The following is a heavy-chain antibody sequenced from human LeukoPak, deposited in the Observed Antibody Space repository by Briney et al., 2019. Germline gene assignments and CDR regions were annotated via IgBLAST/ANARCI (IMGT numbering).Heavy chain of an antibody. CDR2: ISGSGGST. J-gene: IGHJ4*02. CDR3: AKGSGGSCYSSSDY. D-gene: IGHD2-15*01. V-gene: IGHV3-23*01. Sequence: GGSLRLSCAASGFTFSSYAMSWVRQAPGKGLEWVSVISGSGGSTYYADSVKARFTISRDNSKNTLYLQMNSLRAEDTALYYCAKGSGGSCYSSSDYWGQGTLVTVSS. CDR1: GFTFSSYA.